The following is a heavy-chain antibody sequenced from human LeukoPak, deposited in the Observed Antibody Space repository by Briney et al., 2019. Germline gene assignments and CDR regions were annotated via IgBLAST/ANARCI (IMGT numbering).Heavy chain of an antibody. Sequence: HPGGSLRLSCAASGFTFSSYAMSWVRQAPGKGLEWVSAISGSGGSTYYADSVKGRFTISRDNSKNTLYLQMNSLRAEDTAVYYCAKDDGSYDYVWGREETPYYFDYWGQGTLVAVSS. J-gene: IGHJ4*02. D-gene: IGHD3-16*01. CDR1: GFTFSSYA. CDR2: ISGSGGST. V-gene: IGHV3-23*01. CDR3: AKDDGSYDYVWGREETPYYFDY.